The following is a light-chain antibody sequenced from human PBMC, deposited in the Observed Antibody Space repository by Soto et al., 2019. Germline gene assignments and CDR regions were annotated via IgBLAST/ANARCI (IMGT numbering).Light chain of an antibody. J-gene: IGLJ1*01. Sequence: QSVLAQPASVSGSPGQSITISCTGTSSDVGGYNYVSWYKQHPGKAPKLMIYEVRNRPSGVSNRFSGSKSGNTASLTISGLQAEDEADYYCSSFTSSSTFVFGTGTKVTVL. V-gene: IGLV2-14*01. CDR3: SSFTSSSTFV. CDR1: SSDVGGYNY. CDR2: EVR.